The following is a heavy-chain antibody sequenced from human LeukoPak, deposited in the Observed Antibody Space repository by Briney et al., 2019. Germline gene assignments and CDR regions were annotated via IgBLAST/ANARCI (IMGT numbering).Heavy chain of an antibody. D-gene: IGHD3-22*01. V-gene: IGHV3-53*01. CDR2: IYSGGST. J-gene: IGHJ3*02. CDR3: AKVRITMIVVATDAFDI. CDR1: GFTVSSNY. Sequence: QTGGSLRLSCAASGFTVSSNYMSWVRQAPGKGLEWVSVIYSGGSTYYADSVKGRFTVSRDNSKNTLYLQMNSLRAEDTAVYYCAKVRITMIVVATDAFDIWGQGAMVTVSS.